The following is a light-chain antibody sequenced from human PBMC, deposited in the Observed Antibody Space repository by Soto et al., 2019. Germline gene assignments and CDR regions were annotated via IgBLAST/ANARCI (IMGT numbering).Light chain of an antibody. CDR1: QDVSNW. J-gene: IGKJ2*03. CDR2: AAS. CDR3: LQTNSLPPS. Sequence: DIQLTQSPSSVSASVGDRVTLTCRASQDVSNWLAWYQQKPGKAPTLLIFAASNLQGGVPSRFSGSGSGTDFTLSISRLQPEDSATYYCLQTNSLPPSFGQGTKLQIK. V-gene: IGKV1-12*01.